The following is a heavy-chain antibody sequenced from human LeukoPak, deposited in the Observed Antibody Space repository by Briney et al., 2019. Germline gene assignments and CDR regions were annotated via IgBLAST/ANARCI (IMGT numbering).Heavy chain of an antibody. CDR2: IYYSGST. CDR3: ARLKRRTFDY. J-gene: IGHJ4*02. V-gene: IGHV4-39*07. CDR1: GGSISSSSYY. Sequence: SETLSLTCTVSGGSISSSSYYWGWIRQPPGKGLEWIGSIYYSGSTYYNPSLKSRVTISVDTSKNQFSLKLSSVTAADTAVYYCARLKRRTFDYWGQGTLVTVSS.